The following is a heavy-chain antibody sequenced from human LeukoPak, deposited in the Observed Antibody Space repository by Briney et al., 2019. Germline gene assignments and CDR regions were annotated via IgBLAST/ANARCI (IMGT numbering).Heavy chain of an antibody. Sequence: PSETLSLTCTVSGGSISSYYWSWIRQPAGKRLEWIGRIYTSGSTNYNPSLKSRVTMSVDTSKNQFSLKLSSVTAADTAVYYCARDRRRRDSGDAFDIWGQGTMVTVSS. J-gene: IGHJ3*02. D-gene: IGHD6-25*01. CDR1: GGSISSYY. V-gene: IGHV4-4*07. CDR3: ARDRRRRDSGDAFDI. CDR2: IYTSGST.